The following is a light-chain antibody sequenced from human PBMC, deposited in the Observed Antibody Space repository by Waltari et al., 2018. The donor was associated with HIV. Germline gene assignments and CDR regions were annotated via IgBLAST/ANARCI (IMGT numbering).Light chain of an antibody. CDR2: GAF. CDR3: QQYNRWPLT. CDR1: QNIGIN. Sequence: EIVMTQSPATLSVSPGERVSLSCRASQNIGINLAWFQQKPGQAPRVLVYGAFSRATGIPARFSGRGSGTEFTLTIARPQSEDSTVYFCQQYNRWPLTFGQGTRLEIK. J-gene: IGKJ5*01. V-gene: IGKV3-15*01.